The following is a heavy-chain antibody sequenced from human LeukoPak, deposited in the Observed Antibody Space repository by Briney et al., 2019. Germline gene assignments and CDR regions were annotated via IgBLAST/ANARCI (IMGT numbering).Heavy chain of an antibody. Sequence: SETLSLTCTVSGGSISSSSYYWGWIRQPPGKGLEWIGSIYYSGSTYYNPSLKSRVTISVDTSKNQFSLKLSSVTAADTAVYYCARKYCTNGVCYFGDAFDIWGQGTMVTVSS. V-gene: IGHV4-39*07. J-gene: IGHJ3*02. D-gene: IGHD2-8*01. CDR3: ARKYCTNGVCYFGDAFDI. CDR1: GGSISSSSYY. CDR2: IYYSGST.